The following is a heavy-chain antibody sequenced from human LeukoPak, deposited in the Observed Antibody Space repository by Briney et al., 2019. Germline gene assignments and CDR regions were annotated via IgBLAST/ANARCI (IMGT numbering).Heavy chain of an antibody. CDR2: INSDGSIT. CDR3: ARDYASSWYTRGYAFDI. D-gene: IGHD6-13*01. CDR1: GFTFSNYW. Sequence: PGGSLRLSCAASGFTFSNYWMHWVRQAPGKGLVWVSRINSDGSITGYADSVKGRFTISRDNARNSLSLEMNSLRVEDTAVYYCARDYASSWYTRGYAFDIWGRGTKVTVSS. V-gene: IGHV3-74*01. J-gene: IGHJ3*02.